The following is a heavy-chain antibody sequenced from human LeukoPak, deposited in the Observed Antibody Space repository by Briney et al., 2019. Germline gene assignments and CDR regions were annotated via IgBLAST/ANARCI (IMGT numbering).Heavy chain of an antibody. CDR3: ARAVPDYNVEI. D-gene: IGHD4-11*01. CDR2: IYYSGDT. V-gene: IGHV4-59*01. CDR1: RVSISGYS. Sequence: PSETLSVTCTVSRVSISGYSWSWIRQSPGGGLEWIGYIYYSGDTAYNPSLRSRVSISLDMSQNQFSLNMNSVAAADAAVYYCARAVPDYNVEIWGQGTMVSVSS. J-gene: IGHJ3*02.